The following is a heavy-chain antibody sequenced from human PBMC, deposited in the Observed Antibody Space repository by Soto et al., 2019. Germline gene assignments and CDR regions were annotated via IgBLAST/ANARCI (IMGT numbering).Heavy chain of an antibody. V-gene: IGHV3-21*01. CDR3: VRDYYDTSGYPNTFDM. CDR2: IGSRTSDI. J-gene: IGHJ3*02. D-gene: IGHD3-22*01. Sequence: SLRLSCAASGLTLRRHTMNWVRQAPEKGLEWGSFIGSRTSDIYYADSVKGRLTISRDNAKNSLYLDLTRLRAEDTAVYFCVRDYYDTSGYPNTFDMWGQGTMVTVS. CDR1: GLTLRRHT.